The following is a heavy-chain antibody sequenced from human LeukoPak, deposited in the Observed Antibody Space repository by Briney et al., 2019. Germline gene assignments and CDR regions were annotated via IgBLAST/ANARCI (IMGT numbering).Heavy chain of an antibody. J-gene: IGHJ4*02. D-gene: IGHD3-10*01. CDR2: ISAYNGNT. CDR1: GYTFTSYG. V-gene: IGHV1-18*01. Sequence: ASVKVSCKASGYTFTSYGISWVRQAPGQGLEWMGWISAYNGNTNYAQKLQGRVTMTTDTSTSTAYMELRSLRSDDTAVYYCAREPVLLWFGEFQAADYWGQGTLVTVSS. CDR3: AREPVLLWFGEFQAADY.